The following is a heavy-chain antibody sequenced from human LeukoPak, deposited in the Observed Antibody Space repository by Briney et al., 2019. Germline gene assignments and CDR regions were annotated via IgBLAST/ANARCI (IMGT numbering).Heavy chain of an antibody. J-gene: IGHJ5*02. Sequence: GGSLRLSCAASGFTFASYAMNWVRQAPGKGLEWVSSISSSSSYIYYADSVKGRFTISRDNAKNSLYLQMNSLRAEDTAVYYCARATPGHYDFWSGPKYNWFDPWGQGTLVTVSS. CDR2: ISSSSSYI. CDR1: GFTFASYA. V-gene: IGHV3-21*01. D-gene: IGHD3-3*01. CDR3: ARATPGHYDFWSGPKYNWFDP.